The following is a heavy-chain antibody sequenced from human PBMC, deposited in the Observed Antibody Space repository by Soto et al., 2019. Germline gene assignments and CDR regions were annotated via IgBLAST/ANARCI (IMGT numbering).Heavy chain of an antibody. J-gene: IGHJ5*02. V-gene: IGHV3-33*01. CDR1: GFTFSSYG. D-gene: IGHD6-13*01. Sequence: ESGGGVVQPGRSLRLSCAASGFTFSSYGMHWVRQAPGKGLEWVAVIWYDGSNKYYADSVKGRFTISRDNSKNTLYLQMNSLRAEDMAVYYCARDNSSSWYGQTNWFDPWGQGTLVTVSS. CDR2: IWYDGSNK. CDR3: ARDNSSSWYGQTNWFDP.